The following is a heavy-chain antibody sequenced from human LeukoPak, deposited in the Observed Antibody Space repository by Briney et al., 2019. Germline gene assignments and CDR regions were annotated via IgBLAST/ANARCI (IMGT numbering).Heavy chain of an antibody. D-gene: IGHD3-3*01. CDR2: INPNSGGT. J-gene: IGHJ4*02. CDR1: GYTFTGYY. Sequence: ASVKVSCKASGYTFTGYYMHGVRQAPGQGLEWMGWINPNSGGTNYAQKFQGRVTMTRDTSISTAYMELSRLRSDDTAVYYCARGGLAIFGVVARGGDYWGQGTLVTVSS. V-gene: IGHV1-2*02. CDR3: ARGGLAIFGVVARGGDY.